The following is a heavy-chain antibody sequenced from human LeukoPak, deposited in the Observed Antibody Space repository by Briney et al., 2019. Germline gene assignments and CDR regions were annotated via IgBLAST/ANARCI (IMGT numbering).Heavy chain of an antibody. CDR1: GFTFSSYA. V-gene: IGHV3-64*01. CDR3: ARGGGCTNGVWRIRNWFDP. Sequence: GGSLTLSCAASGFTFSSYAMHWVRQAPGKGLEYVSAIISNGGSTYYANYVKGRFTISRDNSKNTLYLQMASLRDEDMPVYYCARGGGCTNGVWRIRNWFDPWGQGPLVTVSS. J-gene: IGHJ5*02. CDR2: IISNGGST. D-gene: IGHD2-8*01.